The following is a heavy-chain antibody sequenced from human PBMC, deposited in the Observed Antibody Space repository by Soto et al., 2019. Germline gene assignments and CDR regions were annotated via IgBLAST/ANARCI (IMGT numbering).Heavy chain of an antibody. J-gene: IGHJ6*02. CDR1: GFTFGDRY. CDR2: ISSSGFTI. V-gene: IGHV3-11*01. CDR3: ARNTKSAAGADYYGLDV. Sequence: QGQLVESGGDLVRPGGSLRLSCATSGFTFGDRYMSWIRQAPGKGLEWASYISSSGFTIYYADSVKGRFTISRDNANDSLYLQMNSLRAEDTAVYYCARNTKSAAGADYYGLDVWGHGTTVIVS. D-gene: IGHD4-17*01.